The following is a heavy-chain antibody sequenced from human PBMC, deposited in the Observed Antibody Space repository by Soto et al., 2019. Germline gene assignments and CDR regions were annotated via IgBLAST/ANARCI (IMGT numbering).Heavy chain of an antibody. CDR2: ISSSSSYI. CDR1: GFTFSSYS. D-gene: IGHD4-17*01. Sequence: GGSLRLSCAASGFTFSSYSMNWVRQAPGKGLEWVSSISSSSSYIYYADSVKGRFTISRDNAKNSLYLQMNSLRAEDTAVYYCAKDQVPTVTTCFDYWGQGTLVTVSS. V-gene: IGHV3-21*01. CDR3: AKDQVPTVTTCFDY. J-gene: IGHJ4*02.